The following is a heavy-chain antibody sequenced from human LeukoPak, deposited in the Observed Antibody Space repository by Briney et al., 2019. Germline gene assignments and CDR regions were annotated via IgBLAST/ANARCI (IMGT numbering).Heavy chain of an antibody. Sequence: KPSETLSLTCAVYGGSFSGYYWSWIRQPPGKGLEWIGEINHSGSTNYNPSLKSRVTISVDTSKNQFSLKLSSVTAADTAVYYCAREGGYSSGLDYWGQGTLVTVSS. D-gene: IGHD6-19*01. V-gene: IGHV4-34*01. CDR3: AREGGYSSGLDY. CDR1: GGSFSGYY. CDR2: INHSGST. J-gene: IGHJ4*02.